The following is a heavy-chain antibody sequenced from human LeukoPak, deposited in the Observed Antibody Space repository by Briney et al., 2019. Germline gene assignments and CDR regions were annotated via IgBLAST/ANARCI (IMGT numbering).Heavy chain of an antibody. D-gene: IGHD5-12*01. CDR3: ARDLRGIDTFDY. CDR2: IIPIFGTA. CDR1: GGTFSSYA. Sequence: SVKVSCKASGGTFSSYAISWVRQAPGQGLEWMGGIIPIFGTANYAQKFQGRVTITADESTSTAYMELSSLRSEDAAVYYCARDLRGIDTFDYWGQGTLVTVSS. J-gene: IGHJ4*02. V-gene: IGHV1-69*13.